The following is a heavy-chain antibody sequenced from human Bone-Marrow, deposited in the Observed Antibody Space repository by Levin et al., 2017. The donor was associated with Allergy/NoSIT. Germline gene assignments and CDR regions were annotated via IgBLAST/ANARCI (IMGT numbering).Heavy chain of an antibody. CDR2: VYISGVN. V-gene: IGHV4-4*07. CDR1: IDSIIPHY. D-gene: IGHD2-15*01. J-gene: IGHJ4*02. CDR3: ARLNAKGYLDF. Sequence: SETLSLTCSVSIDSIIPHYWSWIRQPAGKGLEWIGRVYISGVNNHNPSLRGRASMSIDRSTKQFSLNLNSVTAADTAIYYCARLNAKGYLDFWGQGILVTVSS.